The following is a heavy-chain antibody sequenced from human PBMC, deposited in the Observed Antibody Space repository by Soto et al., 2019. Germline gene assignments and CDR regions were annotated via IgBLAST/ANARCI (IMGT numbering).Heavy chain of an antibody. Sequence: EVQLLESGGGLVQPGGSLRLSCAASGFTLSIYAMSWVRQAPGKGLEWVSAISASGGTTYYADSVKGRFTISRDNSKNTLSLQMNSLRAEDTAVYYCAKDLSPSGSGSQILDYWGQGTLVTVSS. D-gene: IGHD6-19*01. CDR2: ISASGGTT. CDR1: GFTLSIYA. CDR3: AKDLSPSGSGSQILDY. J-gene: IGHJ4*02. V-gene: IGHV3-23*01.